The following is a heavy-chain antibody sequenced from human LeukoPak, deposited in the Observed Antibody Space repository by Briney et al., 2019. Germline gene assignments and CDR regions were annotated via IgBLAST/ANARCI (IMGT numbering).Heavy chain of an antibody. Sequence: SQTLSLTCAVYGGSFSGYYWSWIRQPPGKGLEWIGEINHSGSTNYNPSLKSRVTISVDTSKNQFSLKLSSVTAADTAVYYCARGYDYVWGSYPPYYYMDVWGKGTTVTVSS. CDR1: GGSFSGYY. V-gene: IGHV4-34*01. CDR2: INHSGST. CDR3: ARGYDYVWGSYPPYYYMDV. J-gene: IGHJ6*03. D-gene: IGHD3-16*02.